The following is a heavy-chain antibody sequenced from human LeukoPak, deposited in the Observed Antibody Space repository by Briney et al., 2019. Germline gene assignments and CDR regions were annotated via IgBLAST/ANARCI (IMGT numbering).Heavy chain of an antibody. D-gene: IGHD4-11*01. CDR3: ASSSQLNDYSNSEGYDY. V-gene: IGHV1-69*05. J-gene: IGHJ4*02. CDR2: IIPIFGTA. CDR1: GGTFSSYA. Sequence: SVKVSCKASGGTFSSYAISWVRQVPGQGLEWMGGIIPIFGTANYAQKFQGRVTITTDESTSTAYMELSSLRSEDTAVYYCASSSQLNDYSNSEGYDYWGQGTLVTVSS.